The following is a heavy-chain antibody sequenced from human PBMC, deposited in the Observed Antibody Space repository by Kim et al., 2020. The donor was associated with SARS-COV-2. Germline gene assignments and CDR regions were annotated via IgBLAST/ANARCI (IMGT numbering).Heavy chain of an antibody. D-gene: IGHD3-3*01. V-gene: IGHV1-18*01. J-gene: IGHJ6*02. CDR2: ISAYNGNT. CDR1: GYTFTSYG. CDR3: ARDQRSGYDFWSGYYGGYYYYGMDV. Sequence: ASVKVSCKASGYTFTSYGISWVRQAPGQGLEWMGWISAYNGNTNYAQKLQGRVTMTTDTSTSTAYMELRSLRSDDTAVYYCARDQRSGYDFWSGYYGGYYYYGMDVRGQGTTVTVSS.